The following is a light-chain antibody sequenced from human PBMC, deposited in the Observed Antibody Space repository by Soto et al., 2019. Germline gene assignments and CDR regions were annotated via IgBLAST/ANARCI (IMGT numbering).Light chain of an antibody. J-gene: IGKJ4*01. CDR3: QQRYDWPLT. CDR2: DAS. CDR1: QTVYNY. Sequence: EIVLTQSPATLSLATGESATLSCRASQTVYNYLVWYQQRPGQAPRLLISDASNRATGIPARFSGSGSGTDFTLTINSLEPEDLAIYFCQQRYDWPLTFGGGSKIEMK. V-gene: IGKV3-11*01.